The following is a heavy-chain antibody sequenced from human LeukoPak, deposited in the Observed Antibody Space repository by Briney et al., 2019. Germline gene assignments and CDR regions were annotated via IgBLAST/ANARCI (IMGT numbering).Heavy chain of an antibody. CDR2: IRWNSGSI. CDR3: ATDAYTMTDS. CDR1: GFTFDDYA. D-gene: IGHD2-21*01. J-gene: IGHJ5*01. V-gene: IGHV3-9*01. Sequence: PGGSLRLSRAASGFTFDDYAMQWVRHARGKGVEWVSGIRWNSGSIEYADSVKGRFTISRDNAKNSLYLQMNSLRAEDTALYYCATDAYTMTDSWGQGNLVTVSS.